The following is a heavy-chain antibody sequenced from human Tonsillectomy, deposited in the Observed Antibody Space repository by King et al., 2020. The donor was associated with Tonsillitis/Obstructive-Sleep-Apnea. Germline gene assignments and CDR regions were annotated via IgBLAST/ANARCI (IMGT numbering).Heavy chain of an antibody. CDR3: ARGLTTSKLPDPAGGHYFYYMDV. D-gene: IGHD1-1*01. CDR2: IIPVFGTA. CDR1: GGTFNSNA. V-gene: IGHV1-69*01. J-gene: IGHJ6*03. Sequence: QLVQSGPEVKEPGSSVRVSCKASGGTFNSNAVSWVRQAPGQALEWMGGIIPVFGTANYAEKFQGTVTFTADESTSTAYMELSSLTSEDTAIYYCARGLTTSKLPDPAGGHYFYYMDVWGKGTTVIVSS.